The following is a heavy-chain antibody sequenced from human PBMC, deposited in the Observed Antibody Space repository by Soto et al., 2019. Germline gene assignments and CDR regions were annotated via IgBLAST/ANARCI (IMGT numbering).Heavy chain of an antibody. Sequence: SDTLYLTCPDSGPSINRYYRIWIRQPPGKGLEWIGYIYYSGSTNYNPSLKSRVTMTTDTSTSTAYMEMRSLRSDDTAVYYCATRSPAFDYWRQGTPVTVSS. J-gene: IGHJ4*02. CDR3: ATRSPAFDY. CDR1: GPSINRYY. CDR2: IYYSGST. V-gene: IGHV4-59*07.